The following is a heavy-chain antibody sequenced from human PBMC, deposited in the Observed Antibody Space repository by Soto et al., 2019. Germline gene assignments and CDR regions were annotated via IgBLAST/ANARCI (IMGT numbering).Heavy chain of an antibody. Sequence: PGGSRRVPWSGSGVNPRRYWISPVRQGPGKGHEWVANIKQDGSEKYHVDSVKGRFTISRDNAKNSLYLQMNSLRAEDTAVYYCARVTYYDSSGYYYAPDAWAFYYCGQRTPVPVSS. CDR3: ARVTYYDSSGYYYAPDAWAFYY. CDR1: GVNPRRYW. V-gene: IGHV3-7*02. CDR2: IKQDGSEK. J-gene: IGHJ4*02. D-gene: IGHD3-22*01.